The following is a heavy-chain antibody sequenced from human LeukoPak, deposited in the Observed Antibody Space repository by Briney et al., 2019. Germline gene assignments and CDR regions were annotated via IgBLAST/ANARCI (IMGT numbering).Heavy chain of an antibody. CDR2: IIPILGIA. Sequence: SVKVSCKASGGTFSSYTISWVRQAPGQGLEWMGRIIPILGIANYAQKFQGRVTITADKSTSTAYMELSSLRSEDTAVYYCAGLVGIQYPDYWGQGTLVNVSS. V-gene: IGHV1-69*02. CDR3: AGLVGIQYPDY. J-gene: IGHJ4*02. CDR1: GGTFSSYT. D-gene: IGHD4-11*01.